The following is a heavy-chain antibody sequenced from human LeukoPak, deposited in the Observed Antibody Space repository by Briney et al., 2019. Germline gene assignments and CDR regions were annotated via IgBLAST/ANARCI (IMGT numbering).Heavy chain of an antibody. V-gene: IGHV3-23*01. CDR2: ISGNGGSI. CDR3: ARYWDPRVRTFDI. D-gene: IGHD2-15*01. CDR1: GFTFSSYA. J-gene: IGHJ3*02. Sequence: PGGSLRHSCAASGFTFSSYAMSWVRQAPGKGLEWVSLISGNGGSIVYADSVRGRFTISRDNSKNTFYLQMNSLRAEDTALYYCARYWDPRVRTFDIWGQGTVVTVSS.